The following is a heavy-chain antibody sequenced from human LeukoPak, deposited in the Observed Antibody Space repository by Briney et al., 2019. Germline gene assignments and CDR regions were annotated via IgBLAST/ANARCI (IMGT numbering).Heavy chain of an antibody. D-gene: IGHD3-22*01. V-gene: IGHV3-9*01. J-gene: IGHJ4*02. CDR3: ARDLYDSSGYYSD. CDR1: GFTFDDYA. Sequence: GGSLRLSCAASGFTFDDYAMHWVRQAPGKGLEWVSGISWNSGSIGYADSVKGRFTISRDNAKNSLYLQMNSLRAEDTAVYYCARDLYDSSGYYSDWGQGTLVTVSS. CDR2: ISWNSGSI.